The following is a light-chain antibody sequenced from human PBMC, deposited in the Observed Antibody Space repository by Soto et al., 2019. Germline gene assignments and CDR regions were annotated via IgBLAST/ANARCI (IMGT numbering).Light chain of an antibody. CDR1: QSISSY. Sequence: EIVLTQSPATLSLSPGERATLSCRASQSISSYLAWYQQKPGQAPRLLIYDASNRATGIPARFSGGGTGTDLTLTISSLEPEDFAVYYCQQRSNWPPTFGGGTKVEIK. J-gene: IGKJ4*01. CDR3: QQRSNWPPT. CDR2: DAS. V-gene: IGKV3-11*01.